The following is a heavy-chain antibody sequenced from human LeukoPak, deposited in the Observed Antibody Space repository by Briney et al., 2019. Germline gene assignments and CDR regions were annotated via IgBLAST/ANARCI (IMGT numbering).Heavy chain of an antibody. J-gene: IGHJ4*02. V-gene: IGHV3-30*18. D-gene: IGHD3-10*01. CDR1: GFTFSSYG. CDR2: ISYDGSNT. CDR3: AKDRIAMVGGVIGRLYYFDY. Sequence: GRSLRLSCAASGFTFSSYGMHWVRQAPGKGLEWVAVISYDGSNTYYADSVKGRFTISRDNSKNTLYLQMNSLRAEDTAVYYCAKDRIAMVGGVIGRLYYFDYWGQGTLVTVSS.